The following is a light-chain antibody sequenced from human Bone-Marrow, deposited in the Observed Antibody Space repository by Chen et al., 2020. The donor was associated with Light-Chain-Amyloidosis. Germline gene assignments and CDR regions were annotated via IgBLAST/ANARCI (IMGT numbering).Light chain of an antibody. CDR3: QVWDPNSGGV. Sequence: SYVLTQPPSVSVVPGQTARITCGGNKLGSKSVHCFQQKSGQAPVLVVYVRGARPSGIPERFSGSKSGNTATLAVPRVEDVDEADYFCQVWDPNSGGVFGGGTKLTVL. J-gene: IGLJ3*02. CDR1: KLGSKS. CDR2: VRG. V-gene: IGLV3-21*02.